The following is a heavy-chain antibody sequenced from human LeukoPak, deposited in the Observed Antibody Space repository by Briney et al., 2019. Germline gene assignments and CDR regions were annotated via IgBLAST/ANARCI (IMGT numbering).Heavy chain of an antibody. Sequence: GGSLRVSCTASGFTFGDYAMSWFRQAPGKGLEWVGFIRSKAYGGTTEYAASVKGRFTISRDDSKSIAYLQMNSLKTEDTAVYYCTRDPDGYNSGFDYWGQGTLVTVSS. D-gene: IGHD5-24*01. V-gene: IGHV3-49*03. CDR3: TRDPDGYNSGFDY. J-gene: IGHJ4*02. CDR1: GFTFGDYA. CDR2: IRSKAYGGTT.